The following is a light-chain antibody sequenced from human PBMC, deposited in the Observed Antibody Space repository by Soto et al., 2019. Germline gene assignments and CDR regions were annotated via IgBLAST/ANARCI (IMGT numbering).Light chain of an antibody. Sequence: DIQMTQSPSSLSASVGDRVTITCRASQSLSSYLNWYQQKPGKAPKLLIYAASSLQSGVPSRFRGSGSGTDFTLTISSLPPEDFATYYCQQSYSTPLTFGGGTKVEIK. V-gene: IGKV1-39*01. CDR1: QSLSSY. J-gene: IGKJ4*01. CDR2: AAS. CDR3: QQSYSTPLT.